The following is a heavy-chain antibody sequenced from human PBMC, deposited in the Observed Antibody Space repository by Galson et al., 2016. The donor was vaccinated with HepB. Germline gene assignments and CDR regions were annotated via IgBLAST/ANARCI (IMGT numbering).Heavy chain of an antibody. V-gene: IGHV3-23*01. D-gene: IGHD5/OR15-5a*01. CDR1: GFTFSTYG. CDR2: ISGSAGST. Sequence: SLRLSCAASGFTFSTYGMGWVRQAPGKGLEWVSTISGSAGSTYYADSVKGRFTISRDNSKNKLYLQMTTLSAEDTAIYYCAKDPRLSTISTPDYFDYWGQGTLVTVSS. CDR3: AKDPRLSTISTPDYFDY. J-gene: IGHJ4*02.